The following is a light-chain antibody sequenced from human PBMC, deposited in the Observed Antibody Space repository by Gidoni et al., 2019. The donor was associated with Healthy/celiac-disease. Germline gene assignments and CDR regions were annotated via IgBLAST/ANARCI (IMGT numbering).Light chain of an antibody. CDR3: QQYGSSPMYT. CDR2: GAS. CDR1: QSVSSSY. Sequence: EIVLTQSPGTLSLSPGGRATLSCRASQSVSSSYLAWYQQKPGQAPRLLIYGASSRATGIPDRFSGSGSGTDFTLTISRLDPEDFAVYYCQQYGSSPMYTFGQGTKLEIK. J-gene: IGKJ2*01. V-gene: IGKV3-20*01.